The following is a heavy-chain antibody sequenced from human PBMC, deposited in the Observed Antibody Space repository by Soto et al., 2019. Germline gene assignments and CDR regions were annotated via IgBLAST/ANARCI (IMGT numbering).Heavy chain of an antibody. J-gene: IGHJ5*02. CDR1: GFTFSSYW. D-gene: IGHD3-3*01. V-gene: IGHV3-7*01. CDR2: IKQDGSEK. Sequence: GGSLRLSCAASGFTFSSYWMSWVRQAPGKGLEWVANIKQDGSEKYYVDSVKGRFTISRDNAKNSLYLQMNSLRAEDTAVYYCARDLSRITIFGVVIMGPGSWFDPWGQGTLVTVSS. CDR3: ARDLSRITIFGVVIMGPGSWFDP.